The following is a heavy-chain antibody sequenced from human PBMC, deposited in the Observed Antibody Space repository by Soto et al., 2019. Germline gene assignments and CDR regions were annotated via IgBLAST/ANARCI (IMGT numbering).Heavy chain of an antibody. D-gene: IGHD3-10*01. V-gene: IGHV5-10-1*01. Sequence: GPSVKISGEGCGYRFTSYWISWVRQMPGKGLEWMGRIDPSDSYTNYSPSFQGHVTISADKSISTAYLQWSSLKASDTAMYYGARHGVYYGMDVWGQGTTVTVS. CDR2: IDPSDSYT. J-gene: IGHJ6*02. CDR1: GYRFTSYW. CDR3: ARHGVYYGMDV.